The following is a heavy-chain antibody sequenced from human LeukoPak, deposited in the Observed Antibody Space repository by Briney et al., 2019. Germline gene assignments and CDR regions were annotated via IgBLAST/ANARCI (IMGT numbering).Heavy chain of an antibody. CDR2: ISYDGSNK. Sequence: GRSLRLSCAASGFTFSSYAMHWVRQAPGKGLEWVAVISYDGSNKYYADSVKGRFTISRDNSKNTLYLQMNSLRAEDTAAYYCARRPRSFGVVTNYFDYWGQGTLVTVSS. CDR3: ARRPRSFGVVTNYFDY. J-gene: IGHJ4*02. D-gene: IGHD3-3*01. CDR1: GFTFSSYA. V-gene: IGHV3-30-3*01.